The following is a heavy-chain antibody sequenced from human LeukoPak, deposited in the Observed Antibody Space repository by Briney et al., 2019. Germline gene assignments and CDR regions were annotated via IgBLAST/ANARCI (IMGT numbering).Heavy chain of an antibody. CDR2: IYNDGST. CDR3: ARVPITIFGVVIKSDGDY. V-gene: IGHV4-4*07. D-gene: IGHD3-3*01. CDR1: GGSISSSS. J-gene: IGHJ4*02. Sequence: SETLSLTCTVSGGSISSSSWNWIRQPAGKGLEWIGRIYNDGSTNRNPSLKSRVTMSVDTSKNQFSLKLNSVTAADTAVYYCARVPITIFGVVIKSDGDYWGQGTLVTVSS.